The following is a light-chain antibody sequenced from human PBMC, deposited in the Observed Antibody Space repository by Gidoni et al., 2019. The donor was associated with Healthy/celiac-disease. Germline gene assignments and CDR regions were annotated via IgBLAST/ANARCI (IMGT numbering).Light chain of an antibody. CDR1: QFISTW. Sequence: DLQMTQSPSTLSASVGDRVTITCRASQFISTWLAWYQVKPGKAPTLLIFKASSLESGVPSTLSGSGSGTEFSLTISSLQSDDVATYYCQQYYSQRAFAQGTKVEIK. CDR2: KAS. CDR3: QQYYSQRA. V-gene: IGKV1-5*03. J-gene: IGKJ1*01.